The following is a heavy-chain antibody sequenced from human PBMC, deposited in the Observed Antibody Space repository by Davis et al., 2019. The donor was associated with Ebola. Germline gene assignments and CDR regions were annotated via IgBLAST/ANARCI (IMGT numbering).Heavy chain of an antibody. CDR1: GFTFSSYA. D-gene: IGHD2-2*01. V-gene: IGHV3-30-3*01. J-gene: IGHJ6*02. CDR2: ISYDGSNK. CDR3: ARDQYCSSTSCYWGYYYYGMDV. Sequence: GESLKISCAASGFTFSSYAMHWVRQAPGKGLEWVAVISYDGSNKYYADSVKGRFTISRDNSKNTLYLQMNSLRAEDTAVYYCARDQYCSSTSCYWGYYYYGMDVWGQGTTVTVSS.